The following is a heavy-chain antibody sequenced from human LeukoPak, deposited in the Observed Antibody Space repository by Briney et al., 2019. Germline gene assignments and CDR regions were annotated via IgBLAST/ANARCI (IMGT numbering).Heavy chain of an antibody. CDR2: ISAYNGNT. CDR3: ARGVLNWNDVRDQLGLAWFDY. Sequence: ASVKVSCKASGYTFTSYGISWVRQAPGQGLEWMGWISAYNGNTNYAQKLQGRVTMTTDTSTSTAYMELRSLRSDDTAVYYCARGVLNWNDVRDQLGLAWFDYWGQGTLVTVSS. J-gene: IGHJ4*02. D-gene: IGHD1-20*01. CDR1: GYTFTSYG. V-gene: IGHV1-18*01.